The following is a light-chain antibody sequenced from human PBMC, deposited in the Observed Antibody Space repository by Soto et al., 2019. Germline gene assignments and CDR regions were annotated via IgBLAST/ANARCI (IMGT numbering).Light chain of an antibody. V-gene: IGKV1-39*01. CDR2: AAS. CDR3: QQSYNSLPT. J-gene: IGKJ1*01. Sequence: IEVTQYTSSLSASVGDRVTITCRASENIRTYLNWYQQQPGKAPKFLMFAASTLQSGIPSRFSGSGSGTYFIFTITSLQPEDFATYFCQQSYNSLPTFGQVSIVDIK. CDR1: ENIRTY.